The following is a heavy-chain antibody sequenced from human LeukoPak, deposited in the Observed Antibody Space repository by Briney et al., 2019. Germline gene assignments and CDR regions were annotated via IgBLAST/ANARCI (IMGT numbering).Heavy chain of an antibody. Sequence: SETLSLTCTVSGGSISSSSYYWGWIRQPPGKGLEWIGSIYYSGSTYYNPSLKSRVTISVDKSKNQFSLKLSSVTAADTAVYYCARAGYGDYNDAFDIWGQGTMVTVSS. D-gene: IGHD4-17*01. V-gene: IGHV4-39*07. CDR2: IYYSGST. J-gene: IGHJ3*02. CDR1: GGSISSSSYY. CDR3: ARAGYGDYNDAFDI.